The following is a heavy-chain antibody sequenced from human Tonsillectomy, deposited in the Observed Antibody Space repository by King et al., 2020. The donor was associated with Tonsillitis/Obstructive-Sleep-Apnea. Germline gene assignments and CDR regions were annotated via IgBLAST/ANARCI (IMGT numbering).Heavy chain of an antibody. J-gene: IGHJ4*02. Sequence: QLVQSGGGLVKPGGSLRLSCAASGFTFSDYYMSWVRQAPGKGLEWVADISSSGSTIYYADSVKGRFTISRDNAKNTLYLQMNSLRAEDTAVYYCARGDYYVIHGYFDYWGQGTLVTVSS. CDR1: GFTFSDYY. CDR2: ISSSGSTI. D-gene: IGHD3-10*02. CDR3: ARGDYYVIHGYFDY. V-gene: IGHV3-11*01.